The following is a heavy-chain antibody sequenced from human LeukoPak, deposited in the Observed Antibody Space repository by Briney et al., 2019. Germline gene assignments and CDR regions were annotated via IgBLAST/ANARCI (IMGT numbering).Heavy chain of an antibody. Sequence: SETLSLTCTLSGGSISTYYWSWIRQPPGKGLEWIGYIYHSGSTNYNPSLKSRVTISVDTSKNQFSLKLSSVTAADTAVYYCARGGGYASPIGYWGQGALVTASS. J-gene: IGHJ4*02. D-gene: IGHD5-12*01. CDR1: GGSISTYY. V-gene: IGHV4-59*01. CDR3: ARGGGYASPIGY. CDR2: IYHSGST.